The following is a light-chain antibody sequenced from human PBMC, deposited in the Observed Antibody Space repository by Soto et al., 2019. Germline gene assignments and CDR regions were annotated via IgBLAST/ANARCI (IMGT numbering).Light chain of an antibody. Sequence: EIVMTQSPGTLSVSPGERATLSCRASQRVSSNVAWYQQKPGQAPRLLIYGASTRATGIPARFSGSGSGTEFTLTISSRQSEDFAVYYWQQYNYWPPLTFGGGTKVEI. V-gene: IGKV3-15*01. CDR2: GAS. CDR3: QQYNYWPPLT. J-gene: IGKJ4*01. CDR1: QRVSSN.